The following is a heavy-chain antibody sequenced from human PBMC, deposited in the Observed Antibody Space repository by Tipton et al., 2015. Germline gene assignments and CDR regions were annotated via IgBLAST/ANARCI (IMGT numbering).Heavy chain of an antibody. CDR2: IGTAGDT. V-gene: IGHV3-13*01. CDR1: GFTFSNYD. D-gene: IGHD6-13*01. CDR3: AREQQLVRGYYGMDV. J-gene: IGHJ6*02. Sequence: GSLRLSCAASGFTFSNYDMHWVRQATGKGLEWVSAIGTAGDTYYPGSVKGRFTISRENAKNSLYLQMNSLRAGDTAVYYCAREQQLVRGYYGMDVWGQGTTVTVSS.